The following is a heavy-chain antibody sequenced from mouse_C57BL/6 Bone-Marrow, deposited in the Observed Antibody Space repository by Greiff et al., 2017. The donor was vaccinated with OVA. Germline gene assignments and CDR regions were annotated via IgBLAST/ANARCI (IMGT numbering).Heavy chain of an antibody. J-gene: IGHJ3*01. CDR1: GYTFTSYT. V-gene: IGHV1-4*01. CDR2: INPSSGYT. D-gene: IGHD4-1*01. CDR3: ARVLTVPWFAY. Sequence: VQLQQSGAELARPGASVKMSCKASGYTFTSYTMHWVKQRPGQGLEWIGYINPSSGYTKYNQKFKDKATLTADKSSSTAYMQLSSLTSEDSAVYYCARVLTVPWFAYWGQGTLDTVSA.